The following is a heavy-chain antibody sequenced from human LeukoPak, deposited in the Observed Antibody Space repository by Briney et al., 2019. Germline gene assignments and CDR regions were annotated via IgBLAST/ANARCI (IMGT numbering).Heavy chain of an antibody. CDR3: AKVGSSGYYFDY. J-gene: IGHJ4*02. CDR2: ISGSGGST. V-gene: IGHV3-23*01. D-gene: IGHD3-22*01. Sequence: GGSLRLSCAASGFTFSSYGMSWVRQAPGKGLEWVSAISGSGGSTYYADSVKGRFTISRDNSKNTLYLQMNSLRAEDTAVYYCAKVGSSGYYFDYWGQGTLVTVSS. CDR1: GFTFSSYG.